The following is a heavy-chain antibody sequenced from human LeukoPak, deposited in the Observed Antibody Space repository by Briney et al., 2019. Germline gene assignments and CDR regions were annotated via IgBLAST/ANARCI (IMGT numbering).Heavy chain of an antibody. D-gene: IGHD2-21*02. CDR2: IKQDGSEK. CDR1: RFTFSSYW. CDR3: ARGDTYCGGDCYSFDY. Sequence: GGSLRLSCAASRFTFSSYWMSWVRQAPGKGLEWVANIKQDGSEKYYVDSVKGRFTISRDNAKNSLYLQMNSLRAEDTAVYYCARGDTYCGGDCYSFDYWGQGTLVTVSS. J-gene: IGHJ4*02. V-gene: IGHV3-7*01.